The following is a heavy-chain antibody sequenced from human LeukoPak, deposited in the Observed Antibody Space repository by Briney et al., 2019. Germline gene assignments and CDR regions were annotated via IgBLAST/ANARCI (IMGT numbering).Heavy chain of an antibody. D-gene: IGHD6-19*01. V-gene: IGHV3-7*01. CDR3: ARDKLGDVAVAEAFFDY. CDR1: GFTFSDYW. CDR2: IKQDGSVK. J-gene: IGHJ4*02. Sequence: GGSLRLSCVASGFTFSDYWMSWVRQAPGKGLEWVANIKQDGSVKHYVDSVKGRFTISRDNAQNSLYLQMNSLRAGDTAVYYCARDKLGDVAVAEAFFDYWGQGTLVTVST.